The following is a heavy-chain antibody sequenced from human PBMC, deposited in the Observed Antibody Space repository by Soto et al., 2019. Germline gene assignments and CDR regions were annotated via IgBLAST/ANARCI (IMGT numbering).Heavy chain of an antibody. CDR2: IRGSGGST. CDR1: GFTFSSSA. CDR3: AKDLSDCGYFYFDY. D-gene: IGHD3-22*01. Sequence: EVQLLESGGGLVQPGGSLRLSCAASGFTFSSSAMSWVRQAPGKGLEWVSTIRGSGGSTYSADSVKGRFTISRDNSKNTLYLQMNSLRAEDTAVYYCAKDLSDCGYFYFDYWGQGTLVTVSS. V-gene: IGHV3-23*01. J-gene: IGHJ4*02.